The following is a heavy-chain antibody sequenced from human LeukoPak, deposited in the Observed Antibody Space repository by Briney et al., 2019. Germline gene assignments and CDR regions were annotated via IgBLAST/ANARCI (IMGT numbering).Heavy chain of an antibody. CDR2: IKQDGSEK. CDR1: GFTFSSYW. D-gene: IGHD3-22*01. V-gene: IGHV3-7*04. J-gene: IGHJ4*02. CDR3: ARGEYYYDGGY. Sequence: GGSLSLSCAASGFTFSSYWMSWVRQAPGKGLEWVANIKQDGSEKYYVDSVKGRFTISRDNAENSLFLQMNSLRAEETAVYYCARGEYYYDGGYWGRGTLVTVSS.